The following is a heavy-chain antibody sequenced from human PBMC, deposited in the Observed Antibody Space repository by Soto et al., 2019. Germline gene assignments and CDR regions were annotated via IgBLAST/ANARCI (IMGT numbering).Heavy chain of an antibody. CDR1: GFTFSSYA. CDR3: ARDRAYCSSTSCYGYYYYYGMDV. V-gene: IGHV3-30-3*01. D-gene: IGHD2-2*01. CDR2: ISYDGSNK. Sequence: QVQLVESGGGVVQPGRSLRLSCAASGFTFSSYAMHWVRQAPGKGLECVAVISYDGSNKYYADSVKGRFTISRDNSKNTLYLQMNSLRAEDTAVYYCARDRAYCSSTSCYGYYYYYGMDVWGQGTTVTVSS. J-gene: IGHJ6*02.